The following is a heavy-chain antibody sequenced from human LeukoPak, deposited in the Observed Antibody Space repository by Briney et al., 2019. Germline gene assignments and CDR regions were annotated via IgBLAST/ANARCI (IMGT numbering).Heavy chain of an antibody. J-gene: IGHJ3*01. CDR3: ATRPRDTSGYYLGAFDG. CDR1: GFIFSTYA. Sequence: GGSLRLSCEASGFIFSTYAMAWVRQAPGKGLDWVSVIGASGAETYYSDSAKGRFTVSRDNSKDTLFLHMSSLRAEDTAVYYCATRPRDTSGYYLGAFDGWGQGTTVTVSS. V-gene: IGHV3-23*01. D-gene: IGHD3-22*01. CDR2: IGASGAET.